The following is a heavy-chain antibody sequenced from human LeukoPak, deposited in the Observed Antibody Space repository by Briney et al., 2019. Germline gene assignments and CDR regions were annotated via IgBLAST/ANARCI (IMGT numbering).Heavy chain of an antibody. D-gene: IGHD1-26*01. Sequence: ASLKASCKASGGTFSSYAISWVRQAPGQGLEWMGGIIPIFGTANYAQKFQGRVTITADKSTSTAYMELSSLRSEDTAVYYCARSIFVWELLNAFDIWGQGTMVTVSS. CDR3: ARSIFVWELLNAFDI. V-gene: IGHV1-69*06. CDR1: GGTFSSYA. J-gene: IGHJ3*02. CDR2: IIPIFGTA.